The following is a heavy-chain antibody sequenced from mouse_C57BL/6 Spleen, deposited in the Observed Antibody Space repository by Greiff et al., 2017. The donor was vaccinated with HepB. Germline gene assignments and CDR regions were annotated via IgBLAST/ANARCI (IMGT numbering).Heavy chain of an antibody. Sequence: VQLQQPGAELVRPGSSVKLSCKASGYTFTSYWMDWVKQRPGQGLEWIGNIYPSDSETHYNQKFKDKATLTVDKSSSTAYMQLSSLTSEDSAVYYCAREGYYGSSYGFAYWGKGTLVTVSA. CDR1: GYTFTSYW. CDR2: IYPSDSET. J-gene: IGHJ3*01. D-gene: IGHD1-1*01. V-gene: IGHV1-61*01. CDR3: AREGYYGSSYGFAY.